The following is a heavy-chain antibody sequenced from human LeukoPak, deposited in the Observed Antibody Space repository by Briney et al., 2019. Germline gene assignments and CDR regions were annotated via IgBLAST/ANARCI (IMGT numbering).Heavy chain of an antibody. CDR1: GLTFDDYA. CDR2: ISWNSGSI. CDR3: AKVGDYGDYGWFDP. D-gene: IGHD4-17*01. J-gene: IGHJ5*02. V-gene: IGHV3-9*01. Sequence: GGSLRLSCAASGLTFDDYAMHWVRQAPGKGLERVSGISWNSGSIGYADSVKGRFTISRDNAKNSLYLQMNSLRAEDTALYYCAKVGDYGDYGWFDPWGQGTLVTVSS.